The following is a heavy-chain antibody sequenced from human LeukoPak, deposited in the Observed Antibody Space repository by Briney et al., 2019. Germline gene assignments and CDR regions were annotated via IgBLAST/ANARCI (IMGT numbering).Heavy chain of an antibody. J-gene: IGHJ4*02. V-gene: IGHV1-8*01. Sequence: ASVKVSCKASGYTFTSYDINWVRQATGQGLEWMGWMNPNSGNTGYAQKFQGRVTMTRNTSISTAYMELSSLRSEDTAVYYCARREGSGYVSYFDYWGQGTLVTVSS. D-gene: IGHD5-12*01. CDR3: ARREGSGYVSYFDY. CDR1: GYTFTSYD. CDR2: MNPNSGNT.